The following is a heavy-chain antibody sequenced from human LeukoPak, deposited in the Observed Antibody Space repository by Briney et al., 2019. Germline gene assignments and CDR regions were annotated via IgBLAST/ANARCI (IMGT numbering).Heavy chain of an antibody. CDR1: GGSISSSSYY. J-gene: IGHJ4*02. Sequence: SETLSLTCTVSGGSISSSSYYWGWIRQPPGKGLEWIGEINHSGSTNYNPSLKSRVTISVDTSKNQFSLKLSSVPAADTAVYYCARGYPRRLLWFGELLRGSPYYFDYWGQGTLVTVSS. D-gene: IGHD3-10*01. CDR3: ARGYPRRLLWFGELLRGSPYYFDY. V-gene: IGHV4-39*07. CDR2: INHSGST.